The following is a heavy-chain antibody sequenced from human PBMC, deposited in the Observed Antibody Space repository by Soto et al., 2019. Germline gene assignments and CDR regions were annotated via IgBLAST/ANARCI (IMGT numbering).Heavy chain of an antibody. CDR3: ARTLVRYYFDY. Sequence: PGGSLRLSCAASGFTFSIYAMHWVRQAPGKGLEWVAVISYDGSNKYYADSVKGRFTISRDNSKNALYLQMNSLRAEDTAVYYCARTLVRYYFDYWGQGTLVTVSS. V-gene: IGHV3-30-3*01. D-gene: IGHD6-6*01. CDR2: ISYDGSNK. CDR1: GFTFSIYA. J-gene: IGHJ4*02.